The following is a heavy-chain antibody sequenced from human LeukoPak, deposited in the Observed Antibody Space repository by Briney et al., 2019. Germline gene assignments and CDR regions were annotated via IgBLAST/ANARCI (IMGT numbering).Heavy chain of an antibody. CDR3: ARDPNGDYIGAFDM. Sequence: GSLRLSCAASGFTFSSYAMHWVRQAPGKGLEWVAVIWYDGGNKYYADSVKGRFTISRDNSKNTLYLQMNSLRSEDTAVYYCARDPNGDYIGAFDMWGPGTMVTVSS. V-gene: IGHV3-33*01. CDR2: IWYDGGNK. J-gene: IGHJ3*02. CDR1: GFTFSSYA. D-gene: IGHD4-17*01.